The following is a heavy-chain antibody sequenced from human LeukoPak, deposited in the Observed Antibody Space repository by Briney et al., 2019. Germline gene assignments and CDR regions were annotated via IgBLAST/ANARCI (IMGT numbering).Heavy chain of an antibody. D-gene: IGHD3-16*01. CDR2: IYYSGST. J-gene: IGHJ4*02. V-gene: IGHV4-39*07. Sequence: SETLSLTCTVSGGSISSSSYYWGWIRQPPGKGLEWIGSIYYSGSTYYNPSLKSRVTISVDTSKNQFSLKLSSVTAADTAVYYCARYGPRLGFDYWGQGTLVTVSS. CDR3: ARYGPRLGFDY. CDR1: GGSISSSSYY.